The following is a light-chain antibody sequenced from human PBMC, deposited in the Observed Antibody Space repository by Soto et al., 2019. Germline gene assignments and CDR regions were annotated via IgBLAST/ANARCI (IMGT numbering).Light chain of an antibody. CDR2: GAS. J-gene: IGKJ1*01. Sequence: PGERATLSCRASQSISSTYLAWYQQKPGQAPRLLIYGASIRATAIPDRFSGSGSGTDFTLTISSLQPEDFATYYCQQSYSTRWTFGQGTKVDI. CDR3: QQSYSTRWT. CDR1: QSISSTY. V-gene: IGKV3-20*01.